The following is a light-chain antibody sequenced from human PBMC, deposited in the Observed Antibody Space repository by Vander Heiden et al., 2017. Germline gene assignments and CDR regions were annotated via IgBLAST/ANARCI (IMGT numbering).Light chain of an antibody. J-gene: IGKJ4*01. V-gene: IGKV3-20*01. CDR1: QSVSGGRY. CDR2: DAS. CDR3: QQYGDSPLT. Sequence: DTVLTQSPGTLSLSPGERATLSCRASQSVSGGRYLAWYQQKPGQAPRLLIHDASTRATGIPDRFSGSGSGTDFTLTINRLESEDCAVYYCQQYGDSPLTFGGGTKVEIK.